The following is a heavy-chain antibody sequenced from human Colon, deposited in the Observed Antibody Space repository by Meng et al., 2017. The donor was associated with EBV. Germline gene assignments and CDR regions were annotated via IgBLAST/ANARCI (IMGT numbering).Heavy chain of an antibody. CDR1: GGSIGTSDW. Sequence: QGSGPGLVEPSGTLPLTCAVSGGSIGTSDWWSWVRQPPGKGLEWIGEISRGGGTNYNPSFKSRVTISVDTSNNHFSLKLSYVTAADTAVYYCARVRVIPAAVGFDYWGQGTLVTVSS. J-gene: IGHJ4*02. V-gene: IGHV4-4*02. CDR2: ISRGGGT. D-gene: IGHD2-2*01. CDR3: ARVRVIPAAVGFDY.